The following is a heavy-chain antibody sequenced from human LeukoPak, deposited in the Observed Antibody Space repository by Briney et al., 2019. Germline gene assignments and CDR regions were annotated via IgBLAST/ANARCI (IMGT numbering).Heavy chain of an antibody. CDR3: ARERRVYYYDSSGSDAFDI. Sequence: ASVKVSCKASGYTFTSYYMHWVPQAPGQGLAWMGIINPSGGSTSYAQKFQGRVTMTRDTSTSTVYMELSSLRSEDTAVYYCARERRVYYYDSSGSDAFDIWGQGTMVTVSS. J-gene: IGHJ3*02. D-gene: IGHD3-22*01. CDR2: INPSGGST. V-gene: IGHV1-46*01. CDR1: GYTFTSYY.